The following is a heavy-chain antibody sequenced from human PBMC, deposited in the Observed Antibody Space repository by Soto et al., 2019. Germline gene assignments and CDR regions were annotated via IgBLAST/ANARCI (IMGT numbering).Heavy chain of an antibody. D-gene: IGHD6-19*01. Sequence: PGGSLRHSCAASGFTVSSKYMTWVRQAPGKGLEWVSLIQSGGTTYYADSVKGRFTISRDDSKNTLYLQMNSLKTEDTAVYYCTTDKGWVYSSGWYFNYWGQGTLVTVSS. J-gene: IGHJ4*02. V-gene: IGHV3-66*01. CDR2: IQSGGTT. CDR1: GFTVSSKY. CDR3: TTDKGWVYSSGWYFNY.